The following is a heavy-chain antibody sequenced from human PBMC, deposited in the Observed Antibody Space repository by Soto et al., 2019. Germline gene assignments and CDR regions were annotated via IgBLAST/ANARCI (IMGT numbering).Heavy chain of an antibody. Sequence: ASVKVSCKASGFTFTSYAISWVRQAPGQGLEWMGWISAYNDNTNYAQKLQGRVTMTTDTSTSTAYMELRSLRSDDTAVYYCAKGSCGEFVSYFDYWGQGTLVTVSS. D-gene: IGHD3-10*01. CDR2: ISAYNDNT. CDR1: GFTFTSYA. CDR3: AKGSCGEFVSYFDY. V-gene: IGHV1-18*01. J-gene: IGHJ4*02.